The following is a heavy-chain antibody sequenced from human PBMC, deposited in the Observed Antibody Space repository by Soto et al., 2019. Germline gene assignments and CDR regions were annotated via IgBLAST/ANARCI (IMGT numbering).Heavy chain of an antibody. V-gene: IGHV4-39*01. CDR2: IDYNGVT. CDR1: GGSIYRSGYY. Sequence: SETLSLTCTVSGGSIYRSGYYWGWIRQPPGRGLEWIGNIDYNGVTYSNPSLKSRVTISRDTSKNQFSLKLTSVTAADTALYYCRKVLVGATAHTDSDSWGPGTLVTV. D-gene: IGHD2-15*01. J-gene: IGHJ4*02. CDR3: RKVLVGATAHTDSDS.